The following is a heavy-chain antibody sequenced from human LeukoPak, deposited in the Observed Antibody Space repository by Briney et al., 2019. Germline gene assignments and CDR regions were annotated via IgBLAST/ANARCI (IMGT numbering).Heavy chain of an antibody. CDR2: VSYSGST. CDR1: GGSISSYY. V-gene: IGHV4-59*01. Sequence: SETLSLTCTVSGGSISSYYWSWVRQPPGKGLEWIGYVSYSGSTDYNPSLKSRVIISIDTPKNQFSLRLSSVTAADTAVYYCARLKGYSSGWYPSYYFDYWGQGTLVTVSS. CDR3: ARLKGYSSGWYPSYYFDY. D-gene: IGHD6-19*01. J-gene: IGHJ4*02.